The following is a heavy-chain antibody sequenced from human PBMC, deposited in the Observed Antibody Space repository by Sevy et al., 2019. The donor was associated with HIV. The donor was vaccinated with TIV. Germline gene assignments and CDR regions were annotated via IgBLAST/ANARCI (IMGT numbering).Heavy chain of an antibody. D-gene: IGHD2-21*02. CDR3: ARLVSCGGDCYYLDS. Sequence: GGSLRLSCAASGFTFSNYDLHWVRQAPGKGLDWVAVISHDGRYKNYADSVKVRFTISRDNLRNTRFLQMDSLRPDDTAVYFCARLVSCGGDCYYLDSWGQGALVTVSS. J-gene: IGHJ4*02. V-gene: IGHV3-30*03. CDR2: ISHDGRYK. CDR1: GFTFSNYD.